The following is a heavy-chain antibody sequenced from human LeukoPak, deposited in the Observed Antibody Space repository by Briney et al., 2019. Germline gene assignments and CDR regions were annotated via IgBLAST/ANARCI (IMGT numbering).Heavy chain of an antibody. CDR3: ARGEGITIFGVVNNWYFDL. CDR1: GYTFTSYG. CDR2: IIPIFGTA. D-gene: IGHD3-3*01. Sequence: ASVKVSCKASGYTFTSYGISWVRQAPGQGLEWMGGIIPIFGTANYAQKFQGRVTITADESTSTAYMELSSLRSEDTAVYYCARGEGITIFGVVNNWYFDLWGRGTLVTVSS. J-gene: IGHJ2*01. V-gene: IGHV1-69*13.